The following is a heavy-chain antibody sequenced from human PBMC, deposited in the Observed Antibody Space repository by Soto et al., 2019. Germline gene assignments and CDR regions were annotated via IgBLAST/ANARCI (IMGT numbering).Heavy chain of an antibody. J-gene: IGHJ4*02. CDR1: GNTFTSYG. CDR3: ASGLVAGTLDY. CDR2: ISVYNGHT. D-gene: IGHD6-19*01. Sequence: GASVKVSCKASGNTFTSYGISWVRQAPGQGLEWMGWISVYNGHTNYVQNLQGRVTMTTDTSTSTVYMELRSLRSDDTAVYYCASGLVAGTLDYWGQGTLVTVSS. V-gene: IGHV1-18*01.